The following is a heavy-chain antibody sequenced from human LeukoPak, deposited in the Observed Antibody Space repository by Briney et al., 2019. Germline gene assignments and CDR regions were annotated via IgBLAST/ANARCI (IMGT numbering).Heavy chain of an antibody. CDR3: AKEIRPNDC. Sequence: GGSLRLSCAASGFTFSSRGMCWVRQAPGRGLEWVSSISIGGDTTYSDSVKGRFTISRDNSKNTLYLRLDSLRAEDTAIYYCAKEIRPNDCWGQGTLVTVSS. CDR2: ISIGGDTT. J-gene: IGHJ4*02. D-gene: IGHD4-17*01. V-gene: IGHV3-23*01. CDR1: GFTFSSRG.